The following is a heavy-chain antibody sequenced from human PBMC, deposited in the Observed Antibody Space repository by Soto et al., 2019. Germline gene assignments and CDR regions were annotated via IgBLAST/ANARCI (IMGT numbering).Heavy chain of an antibody. V-gene: IGHV3-74*01. CDR2: ITNDGSST. CDR3: ARGMQGSRYFDL. CDR1: GFVFSSYW. J-gene: IGHJ2*01. Sequence: EVQLVESGGGLVQPGGSLRLSCAGSGFVFSSYWMHWVRQVPGKGLVWVSRITNDGSSTTYADSVNGRFTISRDNAKNTLYLQMNSLGAEDTAVSYCARGMQGSRYFDLWGRGTLVTVSS.